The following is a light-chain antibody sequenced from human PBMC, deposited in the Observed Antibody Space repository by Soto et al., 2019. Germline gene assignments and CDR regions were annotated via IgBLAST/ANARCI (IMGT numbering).Light chain of an antibody. Sequence: QSVLTQPASVSGSPGQSITISCTGSGRDIGAYDYVSWYQQHPGKAPKLLIYGVKNRPSGVSYRFSASKSAFTASLTISGLQAEDEAHYYCSSYTTSYYYVFGPGTKVTFL. CDR2: GVK. CDR1: GRDIGAYDY. CDR3: SSYTTSYYYV. V-gene: IGLV2-14*01. J-gene: IGLJ1*01.